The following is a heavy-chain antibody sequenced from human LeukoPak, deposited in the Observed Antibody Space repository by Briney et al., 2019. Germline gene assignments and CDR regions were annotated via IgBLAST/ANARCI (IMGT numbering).Heavy chain of an antibody. Sequence: PSETLSLTCTVSGGSISSYYWSWLRQPPGKGLEWIGYIYYSGSTNYNPSLKSRVTISVDTSKNQFSLKLSSVTAADTAVYYCARRRGSSWYYFDYWGQGTLVTVSS. CDR1: GGSISSYY. D-gene: IGHD6-13*01. CDR2: IYYSGST. J-gene: IGHJ4*02. V-gene: IGHV4-59*08. CDR3: ARRRGSSWYYFDY.